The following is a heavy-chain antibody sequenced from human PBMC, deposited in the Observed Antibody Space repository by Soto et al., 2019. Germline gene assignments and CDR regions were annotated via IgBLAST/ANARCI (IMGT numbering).Heavy chain of an antibody. Sequence: ASETLSLTCAVSGDSIVSTNWWHWVRQSPDKGLEWIGEIHHRGSINYNPSLKSRVTISMDKSKNQFSLKLKSVTAADTAVYYCARQFRSYSGGYHWFDPWGQGALVTVSS. CDR1: GDSIVSTNW. CDR3: ARQFRSYSGGYHWFDP. V-gene: IGHV4-4*02. CDR2: IHHRGSI. J-gene: IGHJ5*02. D-gene: IGHD3-22*01.